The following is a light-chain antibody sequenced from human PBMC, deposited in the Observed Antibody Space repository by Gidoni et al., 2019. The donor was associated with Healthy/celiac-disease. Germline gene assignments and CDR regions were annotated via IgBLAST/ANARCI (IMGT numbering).Light chain of an antibody. CDR3: QQYYSTPCS. J-gene: IGKJ2*04. CDR2: WAS. Sequence: DIVITQSPAPLAVSLGERATINCKSSQSVLYSSNNKNYLAWYQQKPGQPPKLLIYWASTRESGVPDRFSGSGSGTDFTLTISSLQAEDVAVYYCQQYYSTPCSFGQGTKLEIK. CDR1: QSVLYSSNNKNY. V-gene: IGKV4-1*01.